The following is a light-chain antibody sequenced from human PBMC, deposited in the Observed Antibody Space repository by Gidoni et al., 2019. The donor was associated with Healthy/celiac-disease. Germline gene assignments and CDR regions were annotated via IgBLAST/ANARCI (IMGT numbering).Light chain of an antibody. J-gene: IGKJ1*01. CDR1: QSVSSN. V-gene: IGKV3-15*01. Sequence: EIVMTQSTATLSVSPGERATLSCRASQSVSSNLAWYQQKPGQAHRLLIYGASTRATGIPARFSGSASGTEFTLTISSLQSEDFAVYYCQQYNNWPRTFGQGTKVEIK. CDR2: GAS. CDR3: QQYNNWPRT.